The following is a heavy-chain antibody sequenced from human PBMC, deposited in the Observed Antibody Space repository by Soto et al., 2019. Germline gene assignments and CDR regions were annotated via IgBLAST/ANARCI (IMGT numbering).Heavy chain of an antibody. J-gene: IGHJ4*02. D-gene: IGHD6-6*01. CDR2: VSNDGITT. Sequence: QVQLVESGGGVVQPGRSLRLSCAASGFSFTSYALHWVRQAPGKGLEWLAVVSNDGITTFYTNSVKGRFTISRDNSENTVYLQINSLSVDDTAVYHCVRSHTSSSGEALDYWGQGTLVTVSS. CDR3: VRSHTSSSGEALDY. V-gene: IGHV3-30-3*01. CDR1: GFSFTSYA.